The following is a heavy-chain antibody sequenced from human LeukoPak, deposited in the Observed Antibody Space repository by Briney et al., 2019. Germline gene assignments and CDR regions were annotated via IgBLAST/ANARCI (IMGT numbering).Heavy chain of an antibody. J-gene: IGHJ6*03. Sequence: SETLSLTCTVSGVPIYSYYWSWIRQSAGKGLEWIGRLYPGVSTDYNPSLKSRVTMSLDTSKKQFALTLSAVTAADTAVYYCARLKFYDSTGYSPSHYMDVWGKGTTVTVSS. CDR2: LYPGVST. CDR3: ARLKFYDSTGYSPSHYMDV. D-gene: IGHD3-22*01. CDR1: GVPIYSYY. V-gene: IGHV4-4*07.